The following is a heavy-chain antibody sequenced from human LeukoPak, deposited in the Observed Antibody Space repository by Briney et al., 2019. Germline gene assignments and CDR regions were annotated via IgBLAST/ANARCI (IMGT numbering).Heavy chain of an antibody. V-gene: IGHV3-30*02. Sequence: GGSLRLSCAASGFTFSSYGMHWVRQAPGKGLEWVAFIRYDGSNKYYADSVKGRFTISRDNSKNTLYLQMNSLRAEDTAVYYCAKRMGVDYYGSGSYYTTTDYFDYWGQGTLVTVSS. D-gene: IGHD3-10*01. CDR3: AKRMGVDYYGSGSYYTTTDYFDY. CDR2: IRYDGSNK. J-gene: IGHJ4*02. CDR1: GFTFSSYG.